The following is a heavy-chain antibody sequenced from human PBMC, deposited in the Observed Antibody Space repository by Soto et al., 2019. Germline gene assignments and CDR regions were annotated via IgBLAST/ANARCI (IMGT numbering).Heavy chain of an antibody. V-gene: IGHV4-61*01. J-gene: IGHJ4*02. CDR2: IYYSGST. CDR1: GGSVSSGSYY. CDR3: ARERYSSSPFDY. Sequence: SETLSLTCTVSGGSVSSGSYYWSWIRQPPGKGLEWIGYIYYSGSTNYNPSLKSRVTISVDTSKNQFSLKLSSVTAADTAVYYCARERYSSSPFDYWGQGTLVTVSS. D-gene: IGHD6-6*01.